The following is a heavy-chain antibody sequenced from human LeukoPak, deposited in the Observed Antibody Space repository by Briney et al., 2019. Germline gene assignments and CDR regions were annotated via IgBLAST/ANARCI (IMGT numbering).Heavy chain of an antibody. CDR3: ARASWDYYGSSGYYACVDC. D-gene: IGHD3-22*01. Sequence: SETLSLTCTVSGGSISSGGYYWSWIRQHPGKGLEWIGYIYYSGSTYYNPSLKSRVTISVDTSKNQFSLKLSSVTAADTAVYYCARASWDYYGSSGYYACVDCLVQGTLVTVSS. V-gene: IGHV4-31*03. J-gene: IGHJ4*02. CDR2: IYYSGST. CDR1: GGSISSGGYY.